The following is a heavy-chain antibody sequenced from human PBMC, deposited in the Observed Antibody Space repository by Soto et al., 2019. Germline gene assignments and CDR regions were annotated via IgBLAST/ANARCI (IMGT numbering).Heavy chain of an antibody. CDR1: GFTLSSYS. CDR3: ARDTYGGIAVAGNLDY. CDR2: ISSSSSTI. V-gene: IGHV3-48*02. J-gene: IGHJ4*02. Sequence: SGGSLRLSCAASGFTLSSYSMNWVRQAPGKGLEWVSYISSSSSTIYYADSVKGRFTISRDNAKNSLYLQMNSLRDEDTAAYYCARDTYGGIAVAGNLDYWGQGTLVTVSS. D-gene: IGHD6-19*01.